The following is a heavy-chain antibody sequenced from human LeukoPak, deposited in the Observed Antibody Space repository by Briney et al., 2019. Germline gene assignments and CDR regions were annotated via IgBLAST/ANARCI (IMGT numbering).Heavy chain of an antibody. CDR3: ARGDSDYVWGSYLFFDY. Sequence: AVQVSCKASGGTFISYAISRVRQAPGQGREWMGGIIPIFGTANYAQKFQGRVTITTDESTSTAYMELSSLRSEDTAVYYCARGDSDYVWGSYLFFDYWGQGTLVTVSS. CDR2: IIPIFGTA. J-gene: IGHJ4*02. V-gene: IGHV1-69*05. CDR1: GGTFISYA. D-gene: IGHD3-16*02.